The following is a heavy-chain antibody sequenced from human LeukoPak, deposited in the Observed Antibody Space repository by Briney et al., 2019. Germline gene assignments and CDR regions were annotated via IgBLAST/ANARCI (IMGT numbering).Heavy chain of an antibody. CDR3: ARIGYSSSSTDY. CDR1: GFTFSNYW. Sequence: GGSLRLSCAASGFTFSNYWMSWVRQAPGKGLEWVANINQDESVKYYVDSLKGRFTVSRDNAKNSLYLQMNSLRAEDTATYYCARIGYSSSSTDYWGQGTLVTVSS. D-gene: IGHD6-13*01. CDR2: INQDESVK. J-gene: IGHJ4*02. V-gene: IGHV3-7*01.